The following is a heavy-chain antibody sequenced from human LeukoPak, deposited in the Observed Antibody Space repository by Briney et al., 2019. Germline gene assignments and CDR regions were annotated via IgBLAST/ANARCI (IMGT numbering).Heavy chain of an antibody. J-gene: IGHJ6*02. CDR1: GGTFISYA. CDR2: IIPILGIA. Sequence: SVKVSCTASGGTFISYAISWVRQAPGQGLEWMGRIIPILGIANYAQKFQGRVTITADKSTSTAYMELSSLRSEDTAVYYCARGRGYSYDYYGMDVWGQGTTVTVSS. CDR3: ARGRGYSYDYYGMDV. V-gene: IGHV1-69*04. D-gene: IGHD5-18*01.